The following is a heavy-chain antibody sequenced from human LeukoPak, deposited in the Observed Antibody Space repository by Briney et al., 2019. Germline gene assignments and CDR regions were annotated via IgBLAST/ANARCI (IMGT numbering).Heavy chain of an antibody. CDR2: IYYSGGT. J-gene: IGHJ4*02. CDR3: ARGSFGSGSYYSDY. Sequence: SETLSLTCTVSGGSLSSYYWSWIRQPPGKGLEWIGYIYYSGGTKYNPSLKSRVTISVDTSKNHFSLRLSSVTAADTAVYYCARGSFGSGSYYSDYWGQGTLVTVSS. V-gene: IGHV4-59*01. CDR1: GGSLSSYY. D-gene: IGHD3-10*01.